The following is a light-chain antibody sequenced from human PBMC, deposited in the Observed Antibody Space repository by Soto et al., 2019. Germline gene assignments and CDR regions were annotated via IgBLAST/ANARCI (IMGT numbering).Light chain of an antibody. CDR2: GAS. J-gene: IGKJ4*01. CDR1: QGINTY. V-gene: IGKV1-27*01. CDR3: QSYKSSSPLT. Sequence: DIQMTQSPSSLSASVGDRVTITCRASQGINTYLAWYQQKPGKVPKLLIYGASTLLPGVPARFRASGSGTDFTLTISGLQPEDVSTYYCQSYKSSSPLTFGGGTRVEIK.